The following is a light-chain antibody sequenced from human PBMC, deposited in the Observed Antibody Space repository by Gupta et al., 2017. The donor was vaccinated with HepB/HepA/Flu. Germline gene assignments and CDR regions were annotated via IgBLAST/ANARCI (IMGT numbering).Light chain of an antibody. CDR3: QQRHNIPWT. CDR1: QSITGY. V-gene: IGKV1-39*01. CDR2: ATT. J-gene: IGKJ1*01. Sequence: DMQMTQSPASLSASIGDRVTITCRASQSITGYLNWYQQSPGKAPRLLIYATTTVQSGVPSRFSGSGFGTDFTLTISIRQPEDFTTYYCQQRHNIPWTFGQGTKVEIK.